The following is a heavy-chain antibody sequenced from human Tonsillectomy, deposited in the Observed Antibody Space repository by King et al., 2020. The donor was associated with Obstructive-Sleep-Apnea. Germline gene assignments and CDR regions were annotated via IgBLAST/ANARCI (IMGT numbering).Heavy chain of an antibody. CDR3: ARDVFQYCGCVY. V-gene: IGHV1-2*02. J-gene: IGHJ4*02. Sequence: VQLVQSGAEVKKPGASVKVSCKASGYTFTGYYMHWVRQAPGQGLEWMGWINPNSGDTNYAQKFQGRVTMTRDTSISTAYMELSRLRSDDTAVYFCARDVFQYCGCVYWGQGTQVTVS. CDR1: GYTFTGYY. CDR2: INPNSGDT. D-gene: IGHD2-21*01.